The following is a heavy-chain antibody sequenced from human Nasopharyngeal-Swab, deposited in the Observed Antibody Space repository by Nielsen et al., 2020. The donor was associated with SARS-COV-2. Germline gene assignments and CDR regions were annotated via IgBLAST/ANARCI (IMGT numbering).Heavy chain of an antibody. CDR1: GDSVSSHSAG. CDR2: TLYRSKWYN. J-gene: IGHJ4*02. CDR3: ARGRDFSFDS. D-gene: IGHD3-3*01. V-gene: IGHV6-1*01. Sequence: SQTLSLTCAISGDSVSSHSAGWNWIRQSPSRGLGWLGRTLYRSKWYNDYAESVKSRIAVNPDTSKNQFSLQLNSVTPEDTAVYYCARGRDFSFDSWGQGTLVTASS.